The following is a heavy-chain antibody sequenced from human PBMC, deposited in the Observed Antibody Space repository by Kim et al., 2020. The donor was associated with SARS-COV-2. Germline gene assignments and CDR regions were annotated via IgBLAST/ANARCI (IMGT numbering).Heavy chain of an antibody. CDR3: ARVHTPLRYFDF. CDR2: ISAYNGNT. CDR1: GYTFTSYG. D-gene: IGHD3-9*01. Sequence: ASVKVSCKASGYTFTSYGISWVRQAPGQWLEWMGWISAYNGNTNYAQKLQGRVTMTTDTSTSTAYMELRSLRSDDTAVYYCARVHTPLRYFDFWGQGTLVTVSS. V-gene: IGHV1-18*01. J-gene: IGHJ4*02.